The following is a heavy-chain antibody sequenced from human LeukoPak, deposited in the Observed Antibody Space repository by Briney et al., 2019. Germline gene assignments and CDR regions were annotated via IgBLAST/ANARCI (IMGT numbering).Heavy chain of an antibody. V-gene: IGHV3-30*04. CDR1: GFTFSGYA. CDR2: ISYDGSNK. D-gene: IGHD2-2*01. Sequence: PGRSLRLSCAASGFTFSGYAMHWVRQAPGKGLEWVAVISYDGSNKYYADSVKGRFTISRDNSKNTLYLQMNSLRAEDTAVYYCARATGYCSSTSCYVYYYYGMDVWGQGTTVTVSS. CDR3: ARATGYCSSTSCYVYYYYGMDV. J-gene: IGHJ6*02.